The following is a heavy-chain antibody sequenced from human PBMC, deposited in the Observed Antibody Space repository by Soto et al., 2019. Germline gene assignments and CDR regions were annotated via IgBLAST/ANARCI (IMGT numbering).Heavy chain of an antibody. CDR3: TRAQYSSSWNQLNYYYYGMDV. Sequence: GGSLRLSCTASGFTFGDYAMSWFRQAPGKGLEWVGFIRSKAYGGTTEYAASVKGRFTISRDDSKSIAYLQMNSLKTEDTAVYYCTRAQYSSSWNQLNYYYYGMDVWGQGTTVTVSS. V-gene: IGHV3-49*03. J-gene: IGHJ6*02. CDR1: GFTFGDYA. D-gene: IGHD6-13*01. CDR2: IRSKAYGGTT.